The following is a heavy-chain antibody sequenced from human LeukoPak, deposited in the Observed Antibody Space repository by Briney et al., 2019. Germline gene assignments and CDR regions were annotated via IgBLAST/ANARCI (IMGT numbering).Heavy chain of an antibody. CDR3: AREVRRISGSFDS. CDR1: RGSMSGYNFY. CDR2: IYYTGTA. J-gene: IGHJ4*02. Sequence: SQTLSLTCTVSRGSMSGYNFYWGWIRRPPGKGLEFIGSIYYTGTAYYNPSLKTRVSISVDTSKGQFSLRLNSVTAADTAVYFCAREVRRISGSFDSWGQGMLVTVSS. V-gene: IGHV4-39*07. D-gene: IGHD3-3*02.